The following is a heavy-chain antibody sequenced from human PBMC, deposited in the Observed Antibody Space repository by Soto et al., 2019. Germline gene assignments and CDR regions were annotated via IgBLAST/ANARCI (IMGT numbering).Heavy chain of an antibody. V-gene: IGHV3-48*01. CDR1: GFTFSSYS. Sequence: GGSLRLSCAASGFTFSSYSMNWVRQAPGKGLEWVSYISSSSSTIYYADSVKGRFTISRDNAKNSLYLQMNSLRAEDTAVYYCAKDWLVNDYWGQGTLVTVSS. CDR3: AKDWLVNDY. CDR2: ISSSSSTI. J-gene: IGHJ4*02. D-gene: IGHD6-19*01.